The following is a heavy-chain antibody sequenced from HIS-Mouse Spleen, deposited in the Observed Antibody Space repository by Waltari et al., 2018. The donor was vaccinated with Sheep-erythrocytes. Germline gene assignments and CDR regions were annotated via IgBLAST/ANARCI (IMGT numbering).Heavy chain of an antibody. CDR3: AQTGATTPHFDY. V-gene: IGHV1-69*04. D-gene: IGHD1-26*01. J-gene: IGHJ4*02. CDR1: GGTFSSYA. Sequence: QVQLVQSGAEVKKPGSSVKVSCKASGGTFSSYAISWVRQAPGQGLEWMGRIITILGIANYAQKCQGRVTITADKSTSTAYMELSSLRSEDTAVYYCAQTGATTPHFDYWGQGTLVTVSS. CDR2: IITILGIA.